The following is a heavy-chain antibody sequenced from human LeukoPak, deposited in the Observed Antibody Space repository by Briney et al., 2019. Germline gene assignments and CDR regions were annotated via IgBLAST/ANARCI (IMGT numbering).Heavy chain of an antibody. CDR3: AKKGGNYDYFDY. J-gene: IGHJ4*02. D-gene: IGHD3-3*01. CDR1: GFSFNTYG. CDR2: IRYDGSTK. Sequence: GGPLRLSCAASGFSFNTYGMHWVRQAPGKGLEWVAYIRYDGSTKYYADSVRGRFTISRDNSKNTLYLEMNSLRAEDTAVFYCAKKGGNYDYFDYWGQGNLVTVSS. V-gene: IGHV3-30*02.